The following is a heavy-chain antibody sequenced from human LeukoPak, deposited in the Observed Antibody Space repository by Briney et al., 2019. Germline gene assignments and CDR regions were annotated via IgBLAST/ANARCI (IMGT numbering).Heavy chain of an antibody. CDR3: ARDAYGSGSF. CDR2: ISSSGSTI. V-gene: IGHV3-48*03. J-gene: IGHJ4*02. D-gene: IGHD3-10*01. CDR1: GFTFSSYE. Sequence: GGSLRLSCAASGFTFSSYEMHWVRQAPGKGLEWVSYISSSGSTIYYADSVKGRFTISRDSAKNSLYLQMNSLRAEDTAVYYCARDAYGSGSFWGQGTLVTVSS.